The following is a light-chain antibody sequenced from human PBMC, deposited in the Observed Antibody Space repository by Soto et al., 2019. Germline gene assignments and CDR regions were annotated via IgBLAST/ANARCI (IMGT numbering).Light chain of an antibody. Sequence: EILMTQSPLTLSVSPGEGATLSCRASQNINSNLAWYQQRPGQAPRVLIYGASSRASGIPDRFSGSGSVTDFTLTINRLEPDAFAVYYCQQYKDWPPLTFGGGTRVESK. CDR1: QNINSN. CDR2: GAS. V-gene: IGKV3D-15*01. CDR3: QQYKDWPPLT. J-gene: IGKJ4*01.